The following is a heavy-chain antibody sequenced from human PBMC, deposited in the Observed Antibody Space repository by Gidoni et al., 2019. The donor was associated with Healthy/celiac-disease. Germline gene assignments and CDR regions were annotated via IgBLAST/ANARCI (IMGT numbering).Heavy chain of an antibody. V-gene: IGHV3-30*02. CDR3: AKGHSSWLAYFDY. D-gene: IGHD6-13*01. CDR2: IRYDGSNK. Sequence: QVQLVDSGGGVVQPGRYLRLSCAASGFTFSSYVMHWVRQAPGKGLEWVSFIRYDGSNKYYADSVKGRFTISRDNSKNTLYLQMNSLRAEDTAVYYCAKGHSSWLAYFDYWGQGTLVTVSS. J-gene: IGHJ4*02. CDR1: GFTFSSYV.